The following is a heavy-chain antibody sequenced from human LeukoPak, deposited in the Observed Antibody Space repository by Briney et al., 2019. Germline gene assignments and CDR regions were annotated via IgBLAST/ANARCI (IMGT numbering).Heavy chain of an antibody. CDR2: IYYSGST. V-gene: IGHV4-61*08. J-gene: IGHJ3*02. D-gene: IGHD2-15*01. CDR3: ARRKLKSAFDI. Sequence: IPSETLSLTCTVSGGSISSGDYYWSWIRQPPGKGLEWIGYIYYSGSTNYNPSLKSRVTISVDTSKNQFSLKLSSVTAADTAVYYCARRKLKSAFDIWGQGTMVTVSS. CDR1: GGSISSGDYY.